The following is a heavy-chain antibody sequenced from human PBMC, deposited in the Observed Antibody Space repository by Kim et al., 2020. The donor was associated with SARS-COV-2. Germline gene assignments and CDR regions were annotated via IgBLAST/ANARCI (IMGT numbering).Heavy chain of an antibody. CDR3: ARDRSGSYFGGFDP. Sequence: GGFLRLSCAASGFTFSSYAMHWVRQAPGKGLEWVAVISYDGSNKYYADSVEGRFTISRDNSKNTLYLQMNSLRAEDTAVYYCARDRSGSYFGGFDPWGQGTLVTVSS. CDR2: ISYDGSNK. CDR1: GFTFSSYA. J-gene: IGHJ5*02. V-gene: IGHV3-30*04. D-gene: IGHD3-10*01.